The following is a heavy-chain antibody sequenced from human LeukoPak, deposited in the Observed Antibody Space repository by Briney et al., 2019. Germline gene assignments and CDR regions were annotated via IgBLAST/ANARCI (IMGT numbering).Heavy chain of an antibody. CDR3: TRMTTGHDY. J-gene: IGHJ4*02. CDR2: INHSGYT. CDR1: GVSFDDYY. Sequence: SETLSLTCAVSGVSFDDYYWSWVRQTPGKGLEWIGEINHSGYTNDNPSLKSRVTLSIDTSRKQFSLTLRSVTVADAGTYYCTRMTTGHDYWGQGTLVTVSS. V-gene: IGHV4-34*01. D-gene: IGHD4-17*01.